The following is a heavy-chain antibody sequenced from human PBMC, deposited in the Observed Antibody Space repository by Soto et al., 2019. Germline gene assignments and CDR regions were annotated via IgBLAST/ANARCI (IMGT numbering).Heavy chain of an antibody. CDR3: VRGGYCGRTSCYKNFYFDL. J-gene: IGHJ2*01. CDR1: GFSFSHYW. CDR2: IKEDGSET. Sequence: EVQLVESGGGLVQPGGSLRVSCAASGFSFSHYWMSWVRQAPGKGLEWMANIKEDGSETYYVDSVKGRFTISRDNSQNELYLQMNSLSADDAAVYYCVRGGYCGRTSCYKNFYFDLWGRGTLVTVSS. V-gene: IGHV3-7*01. D-gene: IGHD2-2*02.